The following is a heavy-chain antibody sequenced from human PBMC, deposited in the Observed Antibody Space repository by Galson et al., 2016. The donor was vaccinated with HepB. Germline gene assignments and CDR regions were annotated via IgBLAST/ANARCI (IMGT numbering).Heavy chain of an antibody. CDR2: IYSAGTT. CDR1: GFNIRFSY. V-gene: IGHV3-53*01. J-gene: IGHJ4*02. D-gene: IGHD5-12*01. CDR3: ARVPDLGGYSAYDWETS. Sequence: SLRLSCAASGFNIRFSYMYWVRQAPGKGLEWVSVIYSAGTTYYADSVKGRFTISRDNSKTTLYLQMNSLRAEDTATYYCARVPDLGGYSAYDWETSWGQGTLVTVSA.